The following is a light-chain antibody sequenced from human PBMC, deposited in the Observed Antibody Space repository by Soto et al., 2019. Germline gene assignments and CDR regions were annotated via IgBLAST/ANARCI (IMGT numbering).Light chain of an antibody. CDR1: QSISSW. CDR2: DAS. Sequence: DIQMTQSPSTLSASVGDRVTITCRASQSISSWLAWYQQKPGKAPKLLIYDASSLESGVPSRCSGSGSGTEFTLTISSLQPDDFATYYCQQYNSYLWTFGQGNKVEIK. V-gene: IGKV1-5*01. J-gene: IGKJ1*01. CDR3: QQYNSYLWT.